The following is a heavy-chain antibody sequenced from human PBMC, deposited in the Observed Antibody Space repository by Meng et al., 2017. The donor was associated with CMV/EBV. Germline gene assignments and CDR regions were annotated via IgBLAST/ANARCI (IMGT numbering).Heavy chain of an antibody. CDR3: AREAKSGYYPYGMDV. V-gene: IGHV4-34*09. CDR1: GGSFSGYY. CDR2: INHSGST. J-gene: IGHJ6*02. Sequence: LRLSCAVYGGSFSGYYWSWIRQPPGKGLEWIGEINHSGSTNYNPSLKSRVTISVDTSKNQFSLKLSSVTAADTAVYYCAREAKSGYYPYGMDVWGQGTTVTVSS. D-gene: IGHD3-22*01.